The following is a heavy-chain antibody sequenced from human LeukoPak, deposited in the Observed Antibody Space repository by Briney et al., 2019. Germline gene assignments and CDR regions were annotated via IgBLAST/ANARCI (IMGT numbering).Heavy chain of an antibody. J-gene: IGHJ4*01. CDR2: IYSGGET. CDR3: VRDDSNFVHGE. Sequence: PSETLSLTCTVSGDSISSSHYYWGWLRQSPGKGLEWIGSIYSGGETHYNPSLNSRTTIILDTSKNRFSLNLISVTATDTPGSYCVRDDSNFVHGEWGQGTLVTVSS. V-gene: IGHV4-39*07. CDR1: GDSISSSHYY. D-gene: IGHD4-11*01.